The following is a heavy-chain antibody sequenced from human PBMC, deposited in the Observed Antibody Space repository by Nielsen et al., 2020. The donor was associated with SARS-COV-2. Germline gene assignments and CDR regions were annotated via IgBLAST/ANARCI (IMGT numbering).Heavy chain of an antibody. CDR3: ARDPLGPFDY. D-gene: IGHD7-27*01. CDR1: GFTFNYYS. V-gene: IGHV3-66*01. CDR2: IYSGGST. J-gene: IGHJ4*02. Sequence: GGSLRLSCAASGFTFNYYSMHWVRQAPGKGLEWVSVIYSGGSTYYADSVKGRFTISRDNSKNTLYLQMNSLRAEDTAVYYCARDPLGPFDYWGQGTLVTVSS.